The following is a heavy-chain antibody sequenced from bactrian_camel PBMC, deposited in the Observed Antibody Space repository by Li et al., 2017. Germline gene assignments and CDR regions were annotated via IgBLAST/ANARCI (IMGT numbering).Heavy chain of an antibody. CDR3: LVGFDY. D-gene: IGHD5*01. CDR1: GFAFSDYP. J-gene: IGHJ4*01. Sequence: VQLVESGGGLVQPGGSLRLSCVTSGFAFSDYPMTWVRQAPGKGFEWVSAINSRYITDYPNSVKGRFTISRDNAKNTLYLQLNSLTTDDTGMYFCLVGFDYWGRGTQVTVS. V-gene: IGHV3S31*01. CDR2: INSRYIT.